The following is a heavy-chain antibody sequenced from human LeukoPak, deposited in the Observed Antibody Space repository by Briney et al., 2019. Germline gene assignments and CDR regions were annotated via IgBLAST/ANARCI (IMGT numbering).Heavy chain of an antibody. CDR1: GFTFRNSA. D-gene: IGHD6-19*01. Sequence: GGSLRLSCAASGFTFRNSAMSWVRQAPGKGLEWVSTLSGSGITTYYADSVKGRFTISRDNSKNTLYLQMNSLRAEDTAVYYCAKGIYSSGWSYFDYWGHGTLATVSS. V-gene: IGHV3-23*01. J-gene: IGHJ4*01. CDR3: AKGIYSSGWSYFDY. CDR2: LSGSGITT.